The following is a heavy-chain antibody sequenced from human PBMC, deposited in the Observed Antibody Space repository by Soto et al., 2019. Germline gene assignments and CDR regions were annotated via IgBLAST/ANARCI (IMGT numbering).Heavy chain of an antibody. CDR1: GYTFTSYG. Sequence: GASVKVCCKASGYTFTSYGISWVRQAPGQGLEWMGWISAYNGNTNYAQKLQGRVTMTTDTSTSTAYMELRSLRSDDTAVYYCSRDGARYCISTSCSDYWGQGTLVTVSS. CDR2: ISAYNGNT. V-gene: IGHV1-18*01. CDR3: SRDGARYCISTSCSDY. J-gene: IGHJ4*02. D-gene: IGHD2-2*01.